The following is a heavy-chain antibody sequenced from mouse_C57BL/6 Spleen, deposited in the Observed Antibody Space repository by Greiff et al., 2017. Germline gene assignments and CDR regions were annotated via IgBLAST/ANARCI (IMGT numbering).Heavy chain of an antibody. CDR2: IDPEDGET. V-gene: IGHV14-2*01. CDR1: GFNIKDYY. D-gene: IGHD1-1*01. Sequence: EVQLQQSGAELVKPGASVKLSCTASGFNIKDYYMHWVKQRTEQGLEWIGRIDPEDGETKYAPKFQGKATITADTSSNTAYLPLSSLTSEDTAVYYCALYNGSSYPVWCFDVGGTGRTVTVAS. CDR3: ALYNGSSYPVWCFDV. J-gene: IGHJ1*03.